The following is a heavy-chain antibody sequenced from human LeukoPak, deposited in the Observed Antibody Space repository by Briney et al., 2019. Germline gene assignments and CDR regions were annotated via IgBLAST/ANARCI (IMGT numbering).Heavy chain of an antibody. J-gene: IGHJ4*02. CDR3: ARVPSGSYPFDY. CDR1: GGSISSGDYY. CDR2: IYYSGST. Sequence: SQTLSLTCTVSGGSISSGDYYWSWIRQPPGKGLEWIGYIYYSGSTYYNPSLKSPATISVDTSKSQFSLKLSSVTAAETAVYYCARVPSGSYPFDYWGQGTLVTVSS. D-gene: IGHD1-26*01. V-gene: IGHV4-30-4*08.